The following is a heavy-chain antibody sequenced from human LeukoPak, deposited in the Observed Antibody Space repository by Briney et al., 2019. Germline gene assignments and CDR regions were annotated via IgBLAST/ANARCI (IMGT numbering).Heavy chain of an antibody. J-gene: IGHJ5*02. Sequence: ASVKVSCTASGYTFTGYYMHWVRQAPGQGLEWMGWINPNSGGTNYAQKFQGWVTMTRDTSISTAYMELSRLRSDDTAVYYCAREGGIAAAGTNWFDPWGQGTLVTVSS. V-gene: IGHV1-2*04. CDR1: GYTFTGYY. D-gene: IGHD6-13*01. CDR2: INPNSGGT. CDR3: AREGGIAAAGTNWFDP.